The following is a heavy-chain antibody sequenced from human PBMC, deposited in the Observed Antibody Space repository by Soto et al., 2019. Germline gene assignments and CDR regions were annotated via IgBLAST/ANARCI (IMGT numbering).Heavy chain of an antibody. CDR3: ARGIQYRYGMDV. D-gene: IGHD4-4*01. Sequence: PGGSLSLSCAAAGFTFTNYWMHWVRQAPGKGLVWVSRINGDGSNAFYADSVKGRFTISRDNAKNTVYLQMNSLRAENTAIYYCARGIQYRYGMDVWGQGTTVTVSS. CDR2: INGDGSNA. J-gene: IGHJ6*02. V-gene: IGHV3-74*01. CDR1: GFTFTNYW.